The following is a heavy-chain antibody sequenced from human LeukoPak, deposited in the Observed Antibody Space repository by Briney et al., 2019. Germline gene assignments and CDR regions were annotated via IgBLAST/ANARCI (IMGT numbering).Heavy chain of an antibody. CDR1: GGSISSYY. CDR2: IYYSGST. Sequence: SETLSLTCTVSGGSISSYYWSWIRQPPGKGLQWIGYIYYSGSTNYNPSLKSRVTISVDTSKNQFSLKLSSVTAADTAVYYCARGLTAMELPFDYWGQGTLVTVSS. V-gene: IGHV4-59*01. J-gene: IGHJ4*02. D-gene: IGHD5-18*01. CDR3: ARGLTAMELPFDY.